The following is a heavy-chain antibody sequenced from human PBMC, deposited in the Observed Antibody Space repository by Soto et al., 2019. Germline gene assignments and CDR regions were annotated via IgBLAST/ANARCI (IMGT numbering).Heavy chain of an antibody. CDR1: GGSISSSNW. Sequence: QVQLQESGPGLVKPSGTLSLTCAVSGGSISSSNWWSWVRQPPGKGLEWIGEIYHSGSTNYNPSLTSRVTISVDKSKNQFSLKLSSVTAADTAVYYCARVNLYYYGSGSYGNYYYGMDVWGQGTTVTVSS. D-gene: IGHD3-10*01. CDR3: ARVNLYYYGSGSYGNYYYGMDV. V-gene: IGHV4-4*02. J-gene: IGHJ6*02. CDR2: IYHSGST.